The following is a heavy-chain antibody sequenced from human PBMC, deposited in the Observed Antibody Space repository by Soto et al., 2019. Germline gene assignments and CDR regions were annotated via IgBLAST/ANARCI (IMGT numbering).Heavy chain of an antibody. V-gene: IGHV3-11*01. J-gene: IGHJ5*02. D-gene: IGHD2-8*01. CDR3: ARAGVDNPWGDP. CDR2: ISSSATTI. CDR1: GFTFSDYY. Sequence: QVQLVESGGGLVKPGGSLRLSCASSGFTFSDYYMSWIRQAPGKGLEWLSYISSSATTIYYADSVKGRFTISRDNAENSLYLQMGSLRAEDTAVYYCARAGVDNPWGDPWGQGTLVTVSS.